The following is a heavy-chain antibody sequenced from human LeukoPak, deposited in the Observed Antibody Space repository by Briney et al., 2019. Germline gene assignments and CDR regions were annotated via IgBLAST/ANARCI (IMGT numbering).Heavy chain of an antibody. D-gene: IGHD3-22*01. CDR3: ARDQGNDSSGYPAD. J-gene: IGHJ4*02. CDR2: INPNSGGT. Sequence: GASVKVSCKASGYTFSDHYMHWVRQAPGQGLEWMGWINPNSGGTNYAQKFQGRVTMTRDTSISTAYMELSRLRSDDTAVYYCARDQGNDSSGYPADWGQGTLVTVSS. V-gene: IGHV1-2*02. CDR1: GYTFSDHY.